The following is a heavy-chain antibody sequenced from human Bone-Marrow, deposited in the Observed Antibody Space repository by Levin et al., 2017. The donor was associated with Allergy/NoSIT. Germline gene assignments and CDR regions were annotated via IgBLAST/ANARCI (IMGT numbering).Heavy chain of an antibody. CDR1: GFTFSGYT. CDR2: ISSSSSYI. D-gene: IGHD1-26*01. V-gene: IGHV3-21*01. J-gene: IGHJ4*02. Sequence: SCAASGFTFSGYTMNWVRQAPGKGLEWVSSISSSSSYIYYADSVKGRFTISRDNAKNSLYLQMNSLRAEDSAVYYCARDLGPSSRYYFDYWGQGTLVTVSS. CDR3: ARDLGPSSRYYFDY.